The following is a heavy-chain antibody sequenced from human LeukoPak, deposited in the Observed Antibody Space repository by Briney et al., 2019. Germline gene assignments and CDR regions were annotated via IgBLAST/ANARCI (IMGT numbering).Heavy chain of an antibody. V-gene: IGHV3-21*01. CDR1: GFTYSSYR. D-gene: IGHD4-17*01. CDR2: ISSSSYI. Sequence: GGSLRLSCAGPGFTYSSYRTNWVRQAPGKGLEWVSSISSSSYIYYADSVKGRFTISRDNAKNSLYLQMNSLRAEDTAVYYCARAGAAGGHGVPHTWGQGTLVTVSS. J-gene: IGHJ5*02. CDR3: ARAGAAGGHGVPHT.